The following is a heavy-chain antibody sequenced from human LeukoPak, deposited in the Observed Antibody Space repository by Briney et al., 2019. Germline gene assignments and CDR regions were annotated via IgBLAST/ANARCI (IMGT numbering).Heavy chain of an antibody. J-gene: IGHJ4*02. CDR3: ARDYGDYVDY. D-gene: IGHD4-17*01. Sequence: SQTLSLTCTVSGGSISSGGYYWSWIRQHPGKGLEWIGYIYYSGSTYYNPSLKSRVTISVDTSKNQFSLELSSVTAADTAVYYCARDYGDYVDYWGQGTLVTVSS. CDR1: GGSISSGGYY. V-gene: IGHV4-31*03. CDR2: IYYSGST.